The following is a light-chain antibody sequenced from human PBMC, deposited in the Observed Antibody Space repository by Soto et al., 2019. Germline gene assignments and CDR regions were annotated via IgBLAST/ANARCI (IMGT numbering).Light chain of an antibody. V-gene: IGKV3-15*01. CDR3: HQYNIRPWT. J-gene: IGKJ1*01. CDR1: QSVSGN. Sequence: EIVMTQSPATLSVSPGEGATLSCRASQSVSGNLAWYQHKPGQAPRLLIHGASTSATGIPARFSGSGSGTEFTLTISSLQSEDFAVYYCHQYNIRPWTFVHGTKVEI. CDR2: GAS.